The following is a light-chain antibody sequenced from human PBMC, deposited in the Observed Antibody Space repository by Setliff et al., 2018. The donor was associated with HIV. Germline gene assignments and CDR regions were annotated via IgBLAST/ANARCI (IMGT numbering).Light chain of an antibody. J-gene: IGLJ1*01. CDR2: EVS. CDR3: SAYATSHTCV. V-gene: IGLV2-14*03. CDR1: SSDVGANNF. Sequence: QSALTQPASVSGSPGQSITISCTGTSSDVGANNFVSWYQQHPGEAPKLMISEVSNRPSGVSNRFSGSKSGNTASLTISGLQAEDEAHYYCSAYATSHTCVFGTGTRSPS.